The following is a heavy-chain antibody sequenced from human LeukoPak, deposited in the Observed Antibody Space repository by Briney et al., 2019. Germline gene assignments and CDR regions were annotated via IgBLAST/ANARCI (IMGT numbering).Heavy chain of an antibody. J-gene: IGHJ4*02. CDR2: ISYDGSNK. D-gene: IGHD6-13*01. CDR3: AKTSHDSGYSSSWEPQGDFDY. V-gene: IGHV3-30*18. CDR1: GFTFSSYG. Sequence: PGGSLRLSCAASGFTFSSYGMHWVRQAPGKGLEWVAVISYDGSNKYYADSVKGRFTISRDNSKNTLYLQMNSLRAEDTAVYYCAKTSHDSGYSSSWEPQGDFDYWGQGTLVTVSS.